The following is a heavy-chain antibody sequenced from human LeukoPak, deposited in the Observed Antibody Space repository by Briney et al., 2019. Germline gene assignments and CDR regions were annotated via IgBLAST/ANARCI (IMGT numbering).Heavy chain of an antibody. V-gene: IGHV3-23*01. J-gene: IGHJ6*03. D-gene: IGHD5/OR15-5a*01. Sequence: GGSLRLSCAAFGFPFSSYAMSWVRQAPGKGLEWVSATSSSDAGTYHADSVRGRFTISRDNSKNTLYLQMNSLRTEDKAVYYCAKGPKQLLIRRSVWIYMDVWGKGTTVTISS. CDR3: AKGPKQLLIRRSVWIYMDV. CDR2: TSSSDAGT. CDR1: GFPFSSYA.